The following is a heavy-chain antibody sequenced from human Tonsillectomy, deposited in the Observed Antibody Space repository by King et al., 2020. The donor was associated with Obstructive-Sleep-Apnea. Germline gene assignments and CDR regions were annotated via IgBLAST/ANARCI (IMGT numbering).Heavy chain of an antibody. J-gene: IGHJ4*02. V-gene: IGHV3-23*04. CDR2: ISGNGGST. D-gene: IGHD2-15*01. CDR3: AKVVVVVAARGFGFDY. Sequence: VQLVESGGGLVQPGGSLRLSCAASGFTFSSYAMNWVRQAPGKGLEWVSAISGNGGSTYYADSVKGRFTISRDNSKNTLYLQMNSLRAEDKAVYYCAKVVVVVAARGFGFDYWGQGTLVTVSS. CDR1: GFTFSSYA.